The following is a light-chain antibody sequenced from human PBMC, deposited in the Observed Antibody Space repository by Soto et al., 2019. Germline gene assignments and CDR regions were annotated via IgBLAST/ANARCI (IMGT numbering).Light chain of an antibody. CDR1: QDIRKY. J-gene: IGKJ4*01. CDR3: QRYNGAPLT. Sequence: DLQMTQSPSSLSAYIGDRVNITCRASQDIRKYLAWYQHKPGKGPRLLISAASTLQSGVPSRFSGSGSGTDYPLSISSLQSEDVGDYYCQRYNGAPLTFGGGTKLEI. CDR2: AAS. V-gene: IGKV1-27*01.